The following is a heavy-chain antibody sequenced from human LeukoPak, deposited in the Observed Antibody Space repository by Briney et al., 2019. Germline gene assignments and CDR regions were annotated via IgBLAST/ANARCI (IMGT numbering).Heavy chain of an antibody. Sequence: SVKISCKASGGTFSSYAISWVRQAPGQGLEWMGRIIPIFGTANYAQKFQGRVTITTDESTSTAYMELSSLRSEATAVYYCARASPFEPAAGLDYWGQGTLVTVSS. D-gene: IGHD6-13*01. V-gene: IGHV1-69*05. CDR3: ARASPFEPAAGLDY. CDR1: GGTFSSYA. CDR2: IIPIFGTA. J-gene: IGHJ4*02.